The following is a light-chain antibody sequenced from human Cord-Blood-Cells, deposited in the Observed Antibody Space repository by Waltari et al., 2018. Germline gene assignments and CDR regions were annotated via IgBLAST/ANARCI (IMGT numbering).Light chain of an antibody. CDR1: SRDVGGYNS. V-gene: IGLV2-14*03. Sequence: QSALTQPASVSGSPGQSITLSCTGTSRDVGGYNSVPWYQQHPGKAPKLMIYDVSNRPSGVSNRFSGSKSGNTASLTISGLQAEDEADYYCSSYTSSSTWVFGGGTKLTVL. CDR2: DVS. CDR3: SSYTSSSTWV. J-gene: IGLJ3*02.